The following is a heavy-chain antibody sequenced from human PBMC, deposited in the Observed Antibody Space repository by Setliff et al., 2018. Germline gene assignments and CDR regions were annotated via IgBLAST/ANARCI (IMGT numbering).Heavy chain of an antibody. J-gene: IGHJ3*02. CDR1: GYTFTGYY. Sequence: EASVKVSCKASGYTFTGYYMHWVRQAPGQGLEWMGWINPNSGGTNYAQKFQGWVTMTRDTSISTAYMELSRLRSDDTAVYYCARDPLTTNRRRAFDIWGQGTMVTVSS. CDR3: ARDPLTTNRRRAFDI. CDR2: INPNSGGT. V-gene: IGHV1-2*04. D-gene: IGHD4-17*01.